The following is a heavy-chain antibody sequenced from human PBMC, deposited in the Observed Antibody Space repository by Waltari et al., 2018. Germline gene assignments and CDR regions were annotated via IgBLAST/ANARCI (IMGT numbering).Heavy chain of an antibody. V-gene: IGHV1-69*13. D-gene: IGHD2-8*02. J-gene: IGHJ6*02. CDR2: ISPISGTA. Sequence: QVQLVQSGAGVRKPGSSGKVSCKASGGTFRSYATSWARQATGTGPAWVGGISPISGTANDAQKFQGRVTSTADESTSTAYRELSSLRSEDTAVYYGARASIVLVVYAMRVDYYYGMDVWGQGTTVTVSS. CDR1: GGTFRSYA. CDR3: ARASIVLVVYAMRVDYYYGMDV.